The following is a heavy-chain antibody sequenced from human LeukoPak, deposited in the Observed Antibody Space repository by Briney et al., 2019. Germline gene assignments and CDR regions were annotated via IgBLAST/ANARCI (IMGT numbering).Heavy chain of an antibody. CDR3: ARDTPHPRGNFFES. Sequence: SETLSLTCTVSGGSVNSYYWTWIRQPAGKGLEWIGRIFGSGSSRYSPSLKDRVTMSIDTSKHQIFLRLHSVTAADTAVYFCARDTPHPRGNFFESWGQGTLVTVSS. J-gene: IGHJ4*02. V-gene: IGHV4-4*07. CDR1: GGSVNSYY. CDR2: IFGSGSS.